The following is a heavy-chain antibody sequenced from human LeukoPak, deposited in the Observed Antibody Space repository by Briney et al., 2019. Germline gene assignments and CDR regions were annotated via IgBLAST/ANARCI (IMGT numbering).Heavy chain of an antibody. V-gene: IGHV4-39*07. CDR2: IYYSGST. D-gene: IGHD3-22*01. CDR3: ARVDYYYDSSGYYKPFDAFDI. J-gene: IGHJ3*02. Sequence: SQTLSLTCAVSGGSISSSSYYWGWVRQPPGKGLEWIGSIYYSGSTYYNPSLKSRVTLSVDTSKNQFSLKLSSVTAADTAVYYCARVDYYYDSSGYYKPFDAFDIWGQGAMVTVSS. CDR1: GGSISSSSYY.